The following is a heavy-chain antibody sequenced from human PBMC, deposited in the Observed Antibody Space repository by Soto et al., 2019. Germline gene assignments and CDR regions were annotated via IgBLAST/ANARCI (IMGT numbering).Heavy chain of an antibody. CDR2: ISDDGSTT. Sequence: GGSLRLSCEVSGFTFSSYWMDLVRQVPGKGLIWVSRISDDGSTTTYADSVKGRFTISRDNAKNTLYLQMNSLRAADTGLYYCTRGPRVSSTGTGAHWGQVNLVTASS. D-gene: IGHD3-10*01. J-gene: IGHJ4*02. CDR1: GFTFSSYW. CDR3: TRGPRVSSTGTGAH. V-gene: IGHV3-74*01.